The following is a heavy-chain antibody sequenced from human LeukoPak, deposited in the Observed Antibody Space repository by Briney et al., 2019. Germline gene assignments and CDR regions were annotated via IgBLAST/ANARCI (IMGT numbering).Heavy chain of an antibody. CDR1: GGSFSDYY. CDR3: AREGWQLGLYYFDY. CDR2: IYYSGST. J-gene: IGHJ4*02. D-gene: IGHD1-1*01. V-gene: IGHV4-59*01. Sequence: SETLSLTCAVYGGSFSDYYWSWIRQPPGRGLEWIGYIYYSGSTNYNPSLRSRVTISVDTSKNQFSLKLSSVTAADTAVYYCAREGWQLGLYYFDYWGQGTLVTVSS.